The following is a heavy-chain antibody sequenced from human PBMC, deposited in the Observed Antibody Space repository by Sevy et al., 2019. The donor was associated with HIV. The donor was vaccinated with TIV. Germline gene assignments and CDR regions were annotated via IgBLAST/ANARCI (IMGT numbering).Heavy chain of an antibody. J-gene: IGHJ4*02. D-gene: IGHD6-19*01. CDR2: IWYDGSNK. Sequence: GESLKISCAASGFTFSSYGTHWVRQAPGKGLEWVAVIWYDGSNKYYADSVKGRFTISRDNSKNTLYLQMNSLRAEDTAVYYCARESIAVAGIWYYFDYWGQGTLVTVSS. CDR3: ARESIAVAGIWYYFDY. V-gene: IGHV3-33*01. CDR1: GFTFSSYG.